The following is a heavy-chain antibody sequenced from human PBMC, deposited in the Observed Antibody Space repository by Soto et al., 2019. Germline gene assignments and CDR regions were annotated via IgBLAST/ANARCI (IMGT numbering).Heavy chain of an antibody. Sequence: RSCAASGFTFDDYAMHWVRQAPGKGLEWVSVITWDGSRTYYADSVKGRFTISRDNSKNSLYLQMDSLRAEDTALYYCAKPYYYDTNGPTSDYWGQGTLVTVSS. CDR3: AKPYYYDTNGPTSDY. CDR1: GFTFDDYA. CDR2: ITWDGSRT. J-gene: IGHJ4*02. D-gene: IGHD3-22*01. V-gene: IGHV3-43D*04.